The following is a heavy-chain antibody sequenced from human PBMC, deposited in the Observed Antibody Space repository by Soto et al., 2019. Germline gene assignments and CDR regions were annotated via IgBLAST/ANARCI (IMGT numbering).Heavy chain of an antibody. D-gene: IGHD6-19*01. J-gene: IGHJ4*02. CDR3: TGQSVAGAIDY. CDR2: TYYRSKWYN. Sequence: SQTLSLTCAVSGDSVSSNSAAWHWIRQSPSRGLEWLGRTYYRSKWYNGYSVSVKSRITINPDTSKSQFSLQLNSVSPEDTAVYYCTGQSVAGAIDYWGQGTPVTVSS. CDR1: GDSVSSNSAA. V-gene: IGHV6-1*01.